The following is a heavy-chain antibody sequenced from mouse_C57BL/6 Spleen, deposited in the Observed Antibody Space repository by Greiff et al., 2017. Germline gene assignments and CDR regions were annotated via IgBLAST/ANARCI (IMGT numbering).Heavy chain of an antibody. D-gene: IGHD1-1*01. J-gene: IGHJ3*01. CDR1: GYAFTNYL. CDR2: INPGSGGT. CDR3: ARGHSGSSYWFAY. V-gene: IGHV1-54*01. Sequence: QVQLQQSGAELVRPGTSVKVSCKASGYAFTNYLIEWVKQRPGQGLEWIGVINPGSGGTNYNEKFKGKATLTADKSSSTAYMQLSSLTSEDSAVDFCARGHSGSSYWFAYWGQGTLVTVSA.